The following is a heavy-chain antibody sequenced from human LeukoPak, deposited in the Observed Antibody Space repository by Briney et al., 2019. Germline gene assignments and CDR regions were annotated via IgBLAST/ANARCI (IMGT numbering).Heavy chain of an antibody. Sequence: PGEPLKISCKSSGYSFTNYWIGWVRQMPGKGLEWMGIIYPGDSDTRYSPSFQGQVTISADMSISTAYLQWSSLKASDTAMYYCARLSSSWPRHAFDIWGQGTMVTVSS. J-gene: IGHJ3*02. CDR1: GYSFTNYW. D-gene: IGHD6-13*01. CDR2: IYPGDSDT. CDR3: ARLSSSWPRHAFDI. V-gene: IGHV5-51*01.